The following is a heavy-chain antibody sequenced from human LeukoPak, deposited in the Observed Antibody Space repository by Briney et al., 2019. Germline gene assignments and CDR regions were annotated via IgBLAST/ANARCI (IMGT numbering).Heavy chain of an antibody. D-gene: IGHD3-22*01. CDR3: ARGVRSSGYYYPGYFDY. J-gene: IGHJ4*02. V-gene: IGHV3-30*17. Sequence: PGGPLRFSCAAPGFTFGSYAMPWFRQAPAKGQEGGAVKSYDGSNKYYADSVKGRFTISRDNSKNTLYLQMNSLRAEDTAVYYCARGVRSSGYYYPGYFDYWGQGTLVTVSS. CDR1: GFTFGSYA. CDR2: KSYDGSNK.